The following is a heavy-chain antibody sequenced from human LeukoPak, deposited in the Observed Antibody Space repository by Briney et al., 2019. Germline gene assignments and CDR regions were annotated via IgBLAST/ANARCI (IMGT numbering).Heavy chain of an antibody. J-gene: IGHJ3*02. Sequence: SETLSLTCTVSGGSISSSSYYWGWIRRPPGKGLEWIGSIYYSGSTYYNPSLKSRVTISVDTSKNQFSLKLSSVTAADTAVYYCAREVTMVRGATIDAFDIWGQGTMVTVSS. D-gene: IGHD3-10*01. CDR3: AREVTMVRGATIDAFDI. CDR2: IYYSGST. CDR1: GGSISSSSYY. V-gene: IGHV4-39*07.